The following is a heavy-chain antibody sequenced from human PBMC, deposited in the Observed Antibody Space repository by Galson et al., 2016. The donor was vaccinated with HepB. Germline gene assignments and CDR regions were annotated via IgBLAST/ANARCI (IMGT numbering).Heavy chain of an antibody. CDR1: GPSISDGDYW. D-gene: IGHD1-14*01. CDR2: IHHSGSS. V-gene: IGHV4-39*01. CDR3: ARQQGRNLWAFDT. Sequence: SETLSLTCTVSGPSISDGDYWWVYTRQPPGKGLEWTASIHHSGSSYYNPSLRGRLSISVDTSNNQFSLNLNSVTAADTAVYFCARQQGRNLWAFDTWGQGTMVTVSS. J-gene: IGHJ3*02.